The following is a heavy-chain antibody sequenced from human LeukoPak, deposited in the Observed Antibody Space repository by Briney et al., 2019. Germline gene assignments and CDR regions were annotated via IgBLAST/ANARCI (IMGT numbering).Heavy chain of an antibody. Sequence: GESLKISRKGSGYSFTNYWIGWVRQMPGKGLESMGIIYPDDSDTRYSPSFQGQVTISADKSISTAYLQWSSLKASDTAMYYCARQVAATYFSDYWGQGTLVTVSS. V-gene: IGHV5-51*01. CDR1: GYSFTNYW. J-gene: IGHJ4*02. CDR3: ARQVAATYFSDY. D-gene: IGHD1-26*01. CDR2: IYPDDSDT.